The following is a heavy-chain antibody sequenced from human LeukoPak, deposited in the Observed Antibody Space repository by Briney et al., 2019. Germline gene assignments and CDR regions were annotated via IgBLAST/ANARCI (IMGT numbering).Heavy chain of an antibody. V-gene: IGHV4-59*08. CDR3: AVNSTKHTFDI. CDR1: GGSMSPFY. Sequence: PSETLSLTCTVSGGSMSPFYWSWIRQSPGNGLEWIGSIYYSGGTNYNPSLKSRVTISVDTSKNQFSLELSSVSAADTAVYYCAVNSTKHTFDIWGQGTMVTVSS. D-gene: IGHD1-1*01. CDR2: IYYSGGT. J-gene: IGHJ3*02.